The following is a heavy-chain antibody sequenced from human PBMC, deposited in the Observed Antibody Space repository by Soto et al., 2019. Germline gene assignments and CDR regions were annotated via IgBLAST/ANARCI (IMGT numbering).Heavy chain of an antibody. Sequence: GGSLRLSCAASGFTFSNAWMSWVRQAPGKGLEWVGRIKSKTDGGTTDYAAPVKGRFTISRDDSKNTLYLQMNSLKTEDTAVYYCTAPALYCTNGVCDYYYYYYMDVWGKGTTVTVSS. J-gene: IGHJ6*03. CDR1: GFTFSNAW. V-gene: IGHV3-15*01. D-gene: IGHD2-8*01. CDR2: IKSKTDGGTT. CDR3: TAPALYCTNGVCDYYYYYYMDV.